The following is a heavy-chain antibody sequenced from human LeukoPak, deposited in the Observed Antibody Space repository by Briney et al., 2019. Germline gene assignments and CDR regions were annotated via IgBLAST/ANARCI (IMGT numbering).Heavy chain of an antibody. CDR1: GGSISSYY. Sequence: PSETLSLTCTVSGGSISSYYWSWIRQPAGKGLEWIGRIYTSGSTYYNPSLKSRGTISVDMSKKQFSLKVSSVTAADTAVYYCARPHRGYSYGFDYWGQGTLVTVSS. CDR2: IYTSGST. V-gene: IGHV4-4*07. J-gene: IGHJ4*02. CDR3: ARPHRGYSYGFDY. D-gene: IGHD5-18*01.